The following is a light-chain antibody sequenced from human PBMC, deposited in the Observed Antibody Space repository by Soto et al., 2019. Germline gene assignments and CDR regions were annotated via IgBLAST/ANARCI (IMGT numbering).Light chain of an antibody. J-gene: IGKJ1*01. V-gene: IGKV4-1*01. CDR2: WAS. CDR3: QQYYSTPT. CDR1: QSVLYSSNNKNF. Sequence: DIVMTQSPDSLAVSLGERATINCKSSQSVLYSSNNKNFLAWYQQTPGQHHKLLIYWASTRESGVPDRFSGSGSGTDFTLTIRSLQAEDVAVYYCQQYYSTPTFGQGTKVEIK.